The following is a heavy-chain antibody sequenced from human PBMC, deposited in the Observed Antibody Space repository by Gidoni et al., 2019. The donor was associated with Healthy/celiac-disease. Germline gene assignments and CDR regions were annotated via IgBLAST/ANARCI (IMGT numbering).Heavy chain of an antibody. D-gene: IGHD3-22*01. CDR2: ISYDGSNK. CDR3: AREGGYYDSSGYSLDY. CDR1: RFTYPTYA. J-gene: IGHJ4*02. V-gene: IGHV3-30-3*01. Sequence: QVQLLESGGGVVQPGRPLRLPLDTCRFTYPTYAMHWVRQAPGTGLEWVAVISYDGSNKYYADSVKGRFTISRDNAKNTLYLQMNSLRAEDTAVYYCAREGGYYDSSGYSLDYWGQGTLVTVSS.